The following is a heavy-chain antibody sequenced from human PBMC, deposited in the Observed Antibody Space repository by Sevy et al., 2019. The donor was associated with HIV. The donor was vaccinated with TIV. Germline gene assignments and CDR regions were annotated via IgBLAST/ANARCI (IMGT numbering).Heavy chain of an antibody. CDR3: ARRGELRRVDY. D-gene: IGHD1-7*01. Sequence: GGSLRLSCAASGFTFSSYSMNWVRQAPGKGLEWVSSIISSSSYIYYADSVKGRFTNFRDNAKNSLYLQMNSLRAEDTAVYYCARRGELRRVDYWGQGTLVTVSS. J-gene: IGHJ4*02. CDR2: IISSSSYI. CDR1: GFTFSSYS. V-gene: IGHV3-21*01.